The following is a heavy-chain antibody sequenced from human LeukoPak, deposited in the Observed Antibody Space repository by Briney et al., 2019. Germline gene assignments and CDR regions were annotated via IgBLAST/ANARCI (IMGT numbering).Heavy chain of an antibody. CDR1: GYTFTGYY. V-gene: IGHV1-2*02. D-gene: IGHD2-2*01. Sequence: PRASVKVSCKASGYTFTGYYMHWVRQAPGQGLEWMGWINPNSGGTNYAQKFQGRVTMTRDTSISTAYMELSRLRSDDTAVYYCASGVHEDIVVVPAANPFDIWGQGTMVTVSS. CDR2: INPNSGGT. CDR3: ASGVHEDIVVVPAANPFDI. J-gene: IGHJ3*02.